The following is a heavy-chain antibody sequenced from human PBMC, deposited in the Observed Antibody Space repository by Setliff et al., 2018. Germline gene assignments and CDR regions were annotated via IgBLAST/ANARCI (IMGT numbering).Heavy chain of an antibody. CDR3: ARDHSGWYGGAFDI. J-gene: IGHJ3*02. CDR1: GFSLSNVGMG. Sequence: SGPTLVNPTETLTLTCTVSGFSLSNVGMGVTWIRQPPGKALEWLAHIFSNDQKSYNSSLKSRVTISKDTSKSQVVLTMTNTDPVDTATYFCARDHSGWYGGAFDIWGPGTMVTVSS. CDR2: IFSNDQK. D-gene: IGHD6-19*01. V-gene: IGHV2-26*01.